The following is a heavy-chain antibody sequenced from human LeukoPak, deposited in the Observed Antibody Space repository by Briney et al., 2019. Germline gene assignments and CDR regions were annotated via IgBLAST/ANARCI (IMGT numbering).Heavy chain of an antibody. V-gene: IGHV3-21*01. CDR1: GFTFSSYS. J-gene: IGHJ3*02. CDR2: ISSSSSYI. Sequence: GGSLRLSCAASGFTFSSYSMNWVRQAPGKGLEWVSSISSSSSYIYYADSVKGRFTISRDNAKNSLYLQMNSLRAEDTAVYYCFSLGSFDAFDIWGQGAMVTVSS. D-gene: IGHD1-26*01. CDR3: FSLGSFDAFDI.